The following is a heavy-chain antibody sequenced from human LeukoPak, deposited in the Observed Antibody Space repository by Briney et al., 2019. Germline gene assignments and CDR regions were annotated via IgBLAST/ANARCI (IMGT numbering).Heavy chain of an antibody. J-gene: IGHJ3*02. Sequence: PSETRSLTCIVAGGSISSDYGSWIRQPAGKVREWIGRIYTSGSTNYNPSLKSRVTMTVDTSKDQISLTLSSVTAAETVVYCCARESLGFRAFDIWGQGTMIPVSS. CDR3: ARESLGFRAFDI. CDR1: GGSISSDY. CDR2: IYTSGST. V-gene: IGHV4-4*07. D-gene: IGHD3-16*01.